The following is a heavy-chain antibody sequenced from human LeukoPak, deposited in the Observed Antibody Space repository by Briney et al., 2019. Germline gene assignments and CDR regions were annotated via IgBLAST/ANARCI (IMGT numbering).Heavy chain of an antibody. CDR2: ISYDGSNK. Sequence: GGSLRLSCAASGFTFSSYAMHWVRQAPGKGLEWVAVISYDGSNKYYADSVKGRITISRDNSKNTLYLQMNSLRAEDTAVYYCARVHYDSSGHIDYWGQGTLVTVSS. J-gene: IGHJ4*02. CDR3: ARVHYDSSGHIDY. CDR1: GFTFSSYA. V-gene: IGHV3-30*04. D-gene: IGHD3-22*01.